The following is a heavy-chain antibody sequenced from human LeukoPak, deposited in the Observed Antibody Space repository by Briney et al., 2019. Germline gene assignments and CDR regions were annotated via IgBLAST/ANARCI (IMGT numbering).Heavy chain of an antibody. V-gene: IGHV3-49*04. Sequence: GGSLRLSCTTSGIPFGDYAMSWVRQAPGKGLEWVGLVRSKAFGGTTEYAASVKGRFTISRDDSKSIAYLQMNSLKTEDTVVYYCTREGNIGDYWGQGTLVTVSS. CDR2: VRSKAFGGTT. D-gene: IGHD2/OR15-2a*01. J-gene: IGHJ4*02. CDR3: TREGNIGDY. CDR1: GIPFGDYA.